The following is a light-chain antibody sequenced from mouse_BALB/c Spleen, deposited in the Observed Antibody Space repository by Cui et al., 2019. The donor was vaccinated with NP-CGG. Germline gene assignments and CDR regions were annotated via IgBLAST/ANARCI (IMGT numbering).Light chain of an antibody. J-gene: IGLJ1*01. CDR1: TGAVTTSNY. V-gene: IGLV1*01. CDR3: ALWYSNHWV. Sequence: QAVVTQESASITSPGDTVTLTCRSSTGAVTTSNYANWIQEKPDHLFTGLIGGTDNRVPGVPARFSGSLIGDKAALTIAGAQTEDESIYFCALWYSNHWVFGGGTKLTVL. CDR2: GTD.